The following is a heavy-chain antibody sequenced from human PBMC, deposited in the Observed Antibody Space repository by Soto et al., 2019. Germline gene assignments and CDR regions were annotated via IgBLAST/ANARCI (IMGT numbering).Heavy chain of an antibody. CDR1: GGTLSTYT. V-gene: IGHV1-69*02. CDR2: IIPALDVE. Sequence: QGLLVQSGAEVKKPGSSVKVSCKAPGGTLSTYTLTWLRQAPGQGPEWMGRIIPALDVEDYAQQFQGRVTLTADTSTSTAYMELHSLRSDDTAVYYWAAVAGTSAFVGYFEYWGQGTLVTVAS. CDR3: AAVAGTSAFVGYFEY. J-gene: IGHJ4*02. D-gene: IGHD6-19*01.